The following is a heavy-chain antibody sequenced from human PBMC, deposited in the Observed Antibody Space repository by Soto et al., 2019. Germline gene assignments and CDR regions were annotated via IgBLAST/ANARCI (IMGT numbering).Heavy chain of an antibody. CDR3: TRGDYSDH. CDR1: GFTFSSFE. CDR2: ISSSYSST. Sequence: PGGSLRLSCAASGFTFSSFEFNWVRQAPGKGLEWVAYISSSYSSTYYADSVKGRFTISRDNAQNSLYLQMNSLTAEDTAVYYCTRGDYSDHGGQGTLVTGSS. V-gene: IGHV3-48*03. J-gene: IGHJ4*02.